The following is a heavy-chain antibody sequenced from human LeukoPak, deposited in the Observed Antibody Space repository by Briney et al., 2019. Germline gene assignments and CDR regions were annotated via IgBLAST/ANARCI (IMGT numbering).Heavy chain of an antibody. Sequence: SETLSLTCTVSGGSISSYYWSWLRQPPGKGLEWSGYIYYSGSTNYNPSLKSRVTISVDTSKNQISLKLSTVTAADTAVYYCARRVTQGYSSGWYYFDHWGQGTLVTVSS. CDR2: IYYSGST. J-gene: IGHJ4*02. CDR3: ARRVTQGYSSGWYYFDH. CDR1: GGSISSYY. V-gene: IGHV4-59*08. D-gene: IGHD6-19*01.